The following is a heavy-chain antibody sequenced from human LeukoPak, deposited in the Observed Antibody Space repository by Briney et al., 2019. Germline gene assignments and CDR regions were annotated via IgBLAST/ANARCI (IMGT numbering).Heavy chain of an antibody. CDR1: GFTFSRYA. Sequence: PGGSLRLSCAASGFTFSRYAMNWVRRTPGKGLEWVSGISGSGDNTLYADSVKGRFTISRDNSKNTLYLEMSSLRAEDTAIYYCAKMKGHPLPKYYMDVWGQGTTVTVSS. D-gene: IGHD1-26*01. CDR3: AKMKGHPLPKYYMDV. V-gene: IGHV3-23*01. J-gene: IGHJ6*01. CDR2: ISGSGDNT.